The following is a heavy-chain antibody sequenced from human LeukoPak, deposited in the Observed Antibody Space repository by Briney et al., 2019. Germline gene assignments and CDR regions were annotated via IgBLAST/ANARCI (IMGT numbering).Heavy chain of an antibody. CDR1: GYSFTSYW. CDR3: ARHAGSGWRFYYFDY. V-gene: IGHV5-51*01. D-gene: IGHD6-19*01. J-gene: IGHJ4*02. Sequence: GESLKISCKGSGYSFTSYWIGWVRQMPGKGLEWMGIIYPGNSDTRYSPSFQGQVTISADKSISTVYLQWSSLKASDTAMYYCARHAGSGWRFYYFDYWGQGTLVTVSS. CDR2: IYPGNSDT.